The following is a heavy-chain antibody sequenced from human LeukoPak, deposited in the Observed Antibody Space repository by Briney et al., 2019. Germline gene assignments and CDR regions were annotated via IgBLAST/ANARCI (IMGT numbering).Heavy chain of an antibody. CDR3: ARVDSSSWYPGYLYDAFDI. V-gene: IGHV1-2*02. Sequence: ASVKVSCKASGYTFTGYYMHWVRQAPGQGLEWMGWINPNSGGTNYAQKFQGRVTMTRDTSISTAYMELSRLRSDDTAVYYCARVDSSSWYPGYLYDAFDIWGQGTMVTVSS. CDR1: GYTFTGYY. J-gene: IGHJ3*02. CDR2: INPNSGGT. D-gene: IGHD6-13*01.